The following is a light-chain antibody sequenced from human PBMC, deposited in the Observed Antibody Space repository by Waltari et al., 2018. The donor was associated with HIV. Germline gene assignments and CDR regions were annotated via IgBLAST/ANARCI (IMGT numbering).Light chain of an antibody. Sequence: DIQMTQSPSSLSASVGDSVTITCRASQTVNNKLNWYQQKPGEAPKVVIYDAPTLQSGVPSRFRGGGSWTDFTLTITSLQLDDFATYFCQQSFSYPLTFGPGTKVDI. CDR2: DAP. CDR3: QQSFSYPLT. V-gene: IGKV1-39*01. CDR1: QTVNNK. J-gene: IGKJ3*01.